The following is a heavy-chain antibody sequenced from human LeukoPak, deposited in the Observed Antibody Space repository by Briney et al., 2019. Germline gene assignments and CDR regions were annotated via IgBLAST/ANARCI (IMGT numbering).Heavy chain of an antibody. D-gene: IGHD6-6*01. CDR3: ARARGIAARQDFDY. CDR2: ISSSSSYI. J-gene: IGHJ4*02. CDR1: GFTFSSYS. Sequence: TGGSLRLSCAASGFTFSSYSMNWVRQAPGKGLEWVSSISSSSSYIYYADSVKGRFTISRDNAKNSLYLQMNSLRAEDTAVYYCARARGIAARQDFDYWGQGTLVTVSS. V-gene: IGHV3-21*01.